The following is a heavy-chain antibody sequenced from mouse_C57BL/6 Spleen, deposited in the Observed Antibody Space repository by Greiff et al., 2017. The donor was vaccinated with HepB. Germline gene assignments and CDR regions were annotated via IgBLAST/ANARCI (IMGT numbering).Heavy chain of an antibody. J-gene: IGHJ4*01. CDR1: GYTFTSYW. Sequence: QVQLQQPGAELVMPGASVKLSCKASGYTFTSYWMHWVKQRPGQGLEWIGEIDPSDSYTNYNQKFKGKSTLTVDKSSSTAYMQLSSLTSEDSAVYCGARGITGTAMDYWGQGTSVTVSS. V-gene: IGHV1-69*01. CDR3: ARGITGTAMDY. D-gene: IGHD4-1*01. CDR2: IDPSDSYT.